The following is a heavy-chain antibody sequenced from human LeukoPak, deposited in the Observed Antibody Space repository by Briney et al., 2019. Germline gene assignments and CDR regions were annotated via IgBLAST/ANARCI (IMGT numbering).Heavy chain of an antibody. J-gene: IGHJ4*02. V-gene: IGHV3-30-3*01. CDR3: ARGSPLDY. CDR1: GFTFSSYA. Sequence: GGSLRLSCAASGFTFSSYAMLWVRQAPGKGLEWVAVISYDGSNKYYADSVKGRFTISRDNSKNTLYLQMNSLRSEDTAVYYCARGSPLDYWGQGTLVTVSS. CDR2: ISYDGSNK.